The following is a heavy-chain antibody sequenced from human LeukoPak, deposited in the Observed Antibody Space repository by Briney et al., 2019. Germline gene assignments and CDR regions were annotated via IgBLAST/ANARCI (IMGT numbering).Heavy chain of an antibody. J-gene: IGHJ4*02. Sequence: SETLSLTCTVSGGSISSDSYDWSWIRQPAGKGLEWIGRIFSSGSTNYNPSLKSRVTISVDTSKNQFFLKLSSVTAADTAVYYCARDSIGYYYLFDYWGQGTPVTVSS. V-gene: IGHV4-61*02. CDR1: GGSISSDSYD. D-gene: IGHD3-22*01. CDR2: IFSSGST. CDR3: ARDSIGYYYLFDY.